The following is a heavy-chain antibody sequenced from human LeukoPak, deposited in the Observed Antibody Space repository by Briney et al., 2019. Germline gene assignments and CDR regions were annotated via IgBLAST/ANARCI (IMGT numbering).Heavy chain of an antibody. Sequence: GGSLRLSCAASGFTFSSYGMHWVRQAPGKGLEWVAVISYDGSNKYYADSVKGRFTISRDNSKNTLYLQMNSLRAEDTAVYYCAKNRVQGYDSSGYYYFDYWGQGTLVTVSS. J-gene: IGHJ4*02. CDR3: AKNRVQGYDSSGYYYFDY. CDR2: ISYDGSNK. D-gene: IGHD3-22*01. V-gene: IGHV3-30*18. CDR1: GFTFSSYG.